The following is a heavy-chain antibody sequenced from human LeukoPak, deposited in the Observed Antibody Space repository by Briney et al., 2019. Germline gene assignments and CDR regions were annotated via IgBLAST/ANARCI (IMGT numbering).Heavy chain of an antibody. D-gene: IGHD5-18*01. CDR1: GFSFSTFA. CDR2: ISYDDSNK. Sequence: PGRSLRLSCAASGFSFSTFAMHWVRQAPGKGLEWLAFISYDDSNKYYADSVKGRFSISRDNAKNSLYLEMNSLRDEDTAVYYCARVHRGYSYGRLDYWGQGTLVTVSS. V-gene: IGHV3-30-3*01. J-gene: IGHJ4*02. CDR3: ARVHRGYSYGRLDY.